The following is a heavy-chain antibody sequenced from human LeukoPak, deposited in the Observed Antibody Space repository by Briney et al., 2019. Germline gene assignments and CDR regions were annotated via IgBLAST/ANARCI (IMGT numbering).Heavy chain of an antibody. V-gene: IGHV1-69*10. J-gene: IGHJ3*02. CDR3: ARDRGIAAAGTDAFDI. Sequence: ASVKVSCKASGGTFISYAISWVRQAPGQGLEWMGGIIPILGIANYAQKFQGRVTITADKSTSTAYMELSSLRSEDTAVYYCARDRGIAAAGTDAFDIWGQGTMVTVSS. CDR2: IIPILGIA. D-gene: IGHD6-13*01. CDR1: GGTFISYA.